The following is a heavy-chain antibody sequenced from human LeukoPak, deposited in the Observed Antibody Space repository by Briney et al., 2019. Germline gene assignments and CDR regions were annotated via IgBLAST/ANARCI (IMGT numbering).Heavy chain of an antibody. CDR2: IIPIFGTA. V-gene: IGHV1-69*13. CDR1: GGTFSSYA. Sequence: ASVKVSCKASGGTFSSYAISWVRQAPGQGLEWMGGIIPIFGTANYAQKFQGRVTITADESTSTAYMELSSLRAEDTALYYCAKDMIPANQHPRDYYYYGMDVWGQGTTVTVSS. CDR3: AKDMIPANQHPRDYYYYGMDV. J-gene: IGHJ6*02. D-gene: IGHD3-16*01.